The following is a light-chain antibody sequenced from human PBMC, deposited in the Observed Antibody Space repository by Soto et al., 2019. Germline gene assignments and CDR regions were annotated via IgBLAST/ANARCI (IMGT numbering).Light chain of an antibody. CDR2: AAY. CDR3: KQANSFPLT. CDR1: QSISSY. J-gene: IGKJ4*01. Sequence: DIQMTQSPSSLSASVGDRVTITCRASQSISSYLNWYQQKPGKAHKLLIYAAYSLQSGVQSRFSGSGSGTDFTLTIKSLQPEDFATYYCKQANSFPLTFGGGTKVDNK. V-gene: IGKV1-39*01.